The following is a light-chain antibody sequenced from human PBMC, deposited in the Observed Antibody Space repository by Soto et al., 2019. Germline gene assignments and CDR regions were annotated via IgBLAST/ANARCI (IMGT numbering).Light chain of an antibody. CDR1: QSLVYSDGNTY. CDR3: MQGTHPVT. CDR2: KVS. Sequence: DVVMTQSPLSLPVTLGQPASISCRSSQSLVYSDGNTYLNWFQQRPGQSPRRLIYKVSNRDSGVPDRFSGSGSGTDFTLKISRVEAEDVGVYYCMQGTHPVTFGGGNKVEIK. J-gene: IGKJ4*01. V-gene: IGKV2-30*01.